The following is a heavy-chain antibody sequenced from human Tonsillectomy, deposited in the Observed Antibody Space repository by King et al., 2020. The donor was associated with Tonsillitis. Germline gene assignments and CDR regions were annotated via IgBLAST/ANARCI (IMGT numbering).Heavy chain of an antibody. V-gene: IGHV1-46*03. J-gene: IGHJ5*02. CDR2: INPSGGRT. CDR1: GYTFISYY. Sequence: QLVQSGAEVKKPGASVKVSCKASGYTFISYYMHWVRQAPGQGLEWMGIINPSGGRTSYAQKFQGRVTMTRDPSTSTVYMELSSLSSEDTAVYYCARGWITMIESTWGQGTLVTVSS. CDR3: ARGWITMIEST. D-gene: IGHD3-22*01.